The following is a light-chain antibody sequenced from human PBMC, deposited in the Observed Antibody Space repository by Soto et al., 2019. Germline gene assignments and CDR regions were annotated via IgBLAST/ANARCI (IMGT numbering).Light chain of an antibody. CDR3: AAWDDSLNGVV. CDR1: SSNIGSNT. V-gene: IGLV1-44*01. J-gene: IGLJ2*01. CDR2: SNN. Sequence: QPVLTQPPSASGTPGQRVTISCSGSSSNIGSNTVNWYQQLPGTAPKLLIYSNNQRPSVVPDRFSGSKSGTSGSLAISGLQSEDEADYYCAAWDDSLNGVVFGGGTKLTVL.